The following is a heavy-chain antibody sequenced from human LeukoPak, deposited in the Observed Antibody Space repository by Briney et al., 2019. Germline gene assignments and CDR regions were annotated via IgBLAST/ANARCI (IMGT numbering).Heavy chain of an antibody. D-gene: IGHD3-10*01. CDR3: ARDRERYGSGSYYPYYFDY. V-gene: IGHV3-30-3*01. CDR2: ISYDGGNK. CDR1: GFTFTSYA. J-gene: IGHJ4*02. Sequence: GGSLRLSCAASGFTFTSYAMHWVRQAPGMGLQWVAVISYDGGNKFYADSVKGRFSISRDNSKNTLYLQVNSLRTEDTAVYYCARDRERYGSGSYYPYYFDYWGQGTLVTVSS.